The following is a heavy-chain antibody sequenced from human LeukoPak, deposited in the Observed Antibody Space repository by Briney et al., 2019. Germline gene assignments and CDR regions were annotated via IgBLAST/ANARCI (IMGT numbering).Heavy chain of an antibody. J-gene: IGHJ4*02. CDR1: GFTFSSYW. Sequence: PGGSLRLSCAASGFTFSSYWMSWVRQAPGKGLECVANIKQDGSEKYYVDSVKGRFTISRDNAKNSLYLQMNSLRAEDTAVYYCARENDSSGYYSTLDYWGQGTLVTVSS. CDR3: ARENDSSGYYSTLDY. V-gene: IGHV3-7*01. D-gene: IGHD3-22*01. CDR2: IKQDGSEK.